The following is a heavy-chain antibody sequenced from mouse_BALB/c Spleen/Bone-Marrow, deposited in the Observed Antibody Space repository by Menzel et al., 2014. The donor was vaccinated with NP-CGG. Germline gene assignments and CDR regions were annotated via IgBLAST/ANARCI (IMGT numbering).Heavy chain of an antibody. Sequence: EVKLMESGGGLVQPGGSRKLSCAASGFTFXSFGMHWVRQAPEKGLEWVAYISSGSSTIYYADTVKGRFTISRDNPKNTLFLQMTRLRSEDTAMYYCARDVPLYDVGYFDYWGQGTTLTVSS. D-gene: IGHD2-14*01. CDR3: ARDVPLYDVGYFDY. CDR1: GFTFXSFG. V-gene: IGHV5-17*02. CDR2: ISSGSSTI. J-gene: IGHJ2*01.